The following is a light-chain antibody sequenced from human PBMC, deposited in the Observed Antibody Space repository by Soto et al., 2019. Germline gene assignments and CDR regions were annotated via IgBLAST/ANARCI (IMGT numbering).Light chain of an antibody. V-gene: IGKV1-39*01. CDR2: AAS. CDR3: QQNYNTLIT. Sequence: DIQMPQSPSSLSASVGDRVTITCLASQNIYRYLNWYQQEPGKAPKLLIFAASSLQRGVPSRFSGSGSGTDFTLTISSLQPEDFTTDYCQQNYNTLITFGQGTLLEIK. J-gene: IGKJ5*01. CDR1: QNIYRY.